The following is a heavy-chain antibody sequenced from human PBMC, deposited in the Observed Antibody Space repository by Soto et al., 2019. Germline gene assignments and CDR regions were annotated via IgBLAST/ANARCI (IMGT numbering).Heavy chain of an antibody. CDR2: INPKTAAT. CDR3: ARIKWGLNYYNGMDV. CDR1: GYSFSDYF. D-gene: IGHD1-26*01. J-gene: IGHJ6*02. Sequence: QVQLVQSGAEVKKSGASVKVSCQPSGYSFSDYFIQWVRQAPGQGLEWVAWINPKTAATNYAKKFQGRVSLTWDTSSTTAYMELTRLRPDDTAVYYCARIKWGLNYYNGMDVWGQGTTVIVSS. V-gene: IGHV1-2*02.